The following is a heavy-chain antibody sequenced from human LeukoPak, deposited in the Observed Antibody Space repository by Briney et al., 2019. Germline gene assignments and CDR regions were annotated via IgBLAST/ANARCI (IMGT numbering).Heavy chain of an antibody. CDR1: GGSISRYY. CDR2: IYYSGST. V-gene: IGHV4-59*12. J-gene: IGHJ4*02. Sequence: WETLSLTCTVSGGSISRYYWSWIRQPPGKGLEWIGYIYYSGSTNYNPSLKSRVTISVDTSKSQFSLKLSSVTAADTAVYYCARGSTYFDYWGQGTLVTVSS. CDR3: ARGSTYFDY.